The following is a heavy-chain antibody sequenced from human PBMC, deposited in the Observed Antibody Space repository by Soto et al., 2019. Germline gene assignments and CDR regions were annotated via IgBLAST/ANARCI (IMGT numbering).Heavy chain of an antibody. J-gene: IGHJ6*02. CDR3: ARLSRYCTNGVCYTGGHYYGMDV. V-gene: IGHV5-51*01. Sequence: PGESLKISCKGSGYSFTSYWIGWVRQMPGKGLEWMGIIYPGDSDTRYSPSFQGQVTISADKSISTAYLQWSSLKASDTAMYYCARLSRYCTNGVCYTGGHYYGMDVWGQGTTVTVSS. D-gene: IGHD2-8*01. CDR1: GYSFTSYW. CDR2: IYPGDSDT.